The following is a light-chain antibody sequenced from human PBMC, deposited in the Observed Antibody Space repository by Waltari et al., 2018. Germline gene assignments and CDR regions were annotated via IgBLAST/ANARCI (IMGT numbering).Light chain of an antibody. CDR1: TSNIGRNY. J-gene: IGLJ3*02. Sequence: QSVLTQPPSASGTPGQRVTISCSGSTSNIGRNYVYWYQQFPGTAPKLLVYRNNARPSRVPDRISGSKSGTSASLAISGLRSEDEADYYCATWDGSLTAWVFGGGTKVTVL. CDR2: RNN. CDR3: ATWDGSLTAWV. V-gene: IGLV1-47*01.